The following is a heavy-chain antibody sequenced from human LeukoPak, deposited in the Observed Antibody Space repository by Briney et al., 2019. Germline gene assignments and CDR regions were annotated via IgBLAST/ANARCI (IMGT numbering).Heavy chain of an antibody. Sequence: SETLSLTCTVSGGSISSYYWSWIRQPPGKGLEWIGYIYYSGSTNYNPSLKSRVTISVDTSKNQFSLKLSSVTAADTAVYYCARVSRGIVVVPAAVSYYYYMDVWGKGTTVTVSS. V-gene: IGHV4-59*12. CDR1: GGSISSYY. J-gene: IGHJ6*03. CDR3: ARVSRGIVVVPAAVSYYYYMDV. CDR2: IYYSGST. D-gene: IGHD2-2*01.